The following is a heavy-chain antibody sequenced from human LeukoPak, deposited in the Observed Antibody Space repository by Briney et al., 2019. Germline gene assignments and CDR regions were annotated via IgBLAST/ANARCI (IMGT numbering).Heavy chain of an antibody. CDR3: ARQGPMDTVGYYFFFDF. J-gene: IGHJ4*02. V-gene: IGHV4-39*01. D-gene: IGHD3-3*01. Sequence: SETLSLTCTASGGSISSSSYYWGWIRQPPGKGLEWIGSMHYRGSTYYNPSLKSRVTISVDTSKNQFSLKLSSVTAADTAVYYCARQGPMDTVGYYFFFDFWAREPWSPSPQ. CDR2: MHYRGST. CDR1: GGSISSSSYY.